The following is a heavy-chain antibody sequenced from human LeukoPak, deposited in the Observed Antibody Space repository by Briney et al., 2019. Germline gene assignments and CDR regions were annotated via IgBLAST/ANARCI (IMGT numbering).Heavy chain of an antibody. CDR3: ARDAGYCSAGSCYDC. D-gene: IGHD2-15*01. Sequence: GGSLRLSCAVSGFTFTNHWMSWVRQAPGKGLEWVANIKQDGSEKYYVDSVKGRFTISRDNAKNSLSLQMNSLRAVDTAVYYCARDAGYCSAGSCYDCWGQGTLVTVSS. V-gene: IGHV3-7*01. J-gene: IGHJ4*02. CDR2: IKQDGSEK. CDR1: GFTFTNHW.